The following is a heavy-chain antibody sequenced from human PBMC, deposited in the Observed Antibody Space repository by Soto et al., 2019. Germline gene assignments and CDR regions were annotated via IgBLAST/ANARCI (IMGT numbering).Heavy chain of an antibody. D-gene: IGHD3-9*01. CDR2: ISYDGSNK. CDR1: GFTFSSYA. CDR3: ARAPYFDWPPYGMDV. J-gene: IGHJ6*02. V-gene: IGHV3-30-3*01. Sequence: QVQLVESGGGVVQPGRSLRLSCAASGFTFSSYAMHWVRQAPGKGLEWVAVISYDGSNKYYADSVKGRFTISRDNSKNTLYLQMNSLRAEDTAVYYCARAPYFDWPPYGMDVWGQGTTVTVSS.